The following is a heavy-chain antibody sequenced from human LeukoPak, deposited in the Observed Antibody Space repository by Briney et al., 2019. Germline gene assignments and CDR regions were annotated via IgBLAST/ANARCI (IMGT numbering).Heavy chain of an antibody. V-gene: IGHV3-21*01. CDR3: ARGSHSVSGWFVSDY. D-gene: IGHD6-19*01. CDR1: GFTFSSYS. Sequence: GGSLRLSCAASGFTFSSYSMNWVRQAPGKGLEWVSAISSSSSYIYYVDSVKGRFTISRDNAKNSLYLQMNSLRAEDTAVYYCARGSHSVSGWFVSDYWGQGTLVTASS. CDR2: ISSSSSYI. J-gene: IGHJ4*02.